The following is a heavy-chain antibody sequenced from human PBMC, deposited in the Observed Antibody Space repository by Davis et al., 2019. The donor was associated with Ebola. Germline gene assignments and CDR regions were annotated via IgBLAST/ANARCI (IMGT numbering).Heavy chain of an antibody. CDR3: ARHPYYYYGMDV. V-gene: IGHV5-51*01. CDR2: IYPGDSDT. J-gene: IGHJ6*02. CDR1: GYSFTSYW. Sequence: GESLKISCKGSGYSFTSYWISWXPXXXXXXXXXXVLIYPGDSDTRYSPSFQGQVTISADKSISTAYLQWSSLKASDTAMYYCARHPYYYYGMDVWGQGTTVTVSS.